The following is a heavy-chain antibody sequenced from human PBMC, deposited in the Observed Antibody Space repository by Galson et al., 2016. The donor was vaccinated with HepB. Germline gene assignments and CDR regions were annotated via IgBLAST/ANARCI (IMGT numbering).Heavy chain of an antibody. D-gene: IGHD1-26*01. V-gene: IGHV3-11*06. CDR3: ARGSQPPQWQLGGYFDY. J-gene: IGHJ4*02. CDR2: ISSSGTYT. CDR1: SDSY. Sequence: SLRLSCAGFSDSYMSWIRQAPGKGLEWVSFISSSGTYTKYADSVKGRCNISRDNAKNSLYLQMNSLRVEDTAVYYCARGSQPPQWQLGGYFDYWGQGTLVTVSS.